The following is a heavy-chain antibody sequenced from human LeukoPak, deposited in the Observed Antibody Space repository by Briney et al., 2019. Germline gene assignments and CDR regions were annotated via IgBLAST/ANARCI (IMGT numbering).Heavy chain of an antibody. V-gene: IGHV1-69*04. J-gene: IGHJ5*02. Sequence: ASVKVSCKASGGTFSSYAISWVRQAPGQGLEWMGRIIPILGIANYAQKFQGRVTITADKSTSTAYMELSSLRSEDTAVYYCARDGCSSTSCYLSPNSNWFDPWGQGTLVTVSS. D-gene: IGHD2-2*01. CDR2: IIPILGIA. CDR1: GGTFSSYA. CDR3: ARDGCSSTSCYLSPNSNWFDP.